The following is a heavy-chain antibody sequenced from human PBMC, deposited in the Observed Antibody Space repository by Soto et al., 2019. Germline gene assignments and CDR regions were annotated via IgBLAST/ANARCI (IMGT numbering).Heavy chain of an antibody. V-gene: IGHV1-18*01. Sequence: GASVKVSCKASGYTFTSYGISWVRQAPGQGPEWMGWISAYNGNTNYAQKNKGRVTMTTNTSTSTAYMELWSLISDDTAVYYCASNSRYYYGSGSYSTYYFDYWG. CDR3: ASNSRYYYGSGSYSTYYFDY. D-gene: IGHD3-10*01. J-gene: IGHJ4*01. CDR2: ISAYNGNT. CDR1: GYTFTSYG.